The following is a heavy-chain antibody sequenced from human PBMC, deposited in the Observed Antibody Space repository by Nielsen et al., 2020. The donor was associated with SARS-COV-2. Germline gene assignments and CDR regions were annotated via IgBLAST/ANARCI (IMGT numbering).Heavy chain of an antibody. V-gene: IGHV5-51*01. CDR1: GYSFTSNW. J-gene: IGHJ6*02. Sequence: GGSLRLSCKGSGYSFTSNWIGWVRQMPGKGQEWMGIIYPGDSDTRYSPSFQGQVTISADKSISTAYLQWSSLKASDTAMYYCARQSPAASYYYYGMDVWGQGTTVTVSS. CDR2: IYPGDSDT. D-gene: IGHD2-2*01. CDR3: ARQSPAASYYYYGMDV.